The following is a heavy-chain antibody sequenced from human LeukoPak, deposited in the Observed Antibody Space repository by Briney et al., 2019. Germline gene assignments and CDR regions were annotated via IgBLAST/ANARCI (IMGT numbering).Heavy chain of an antibody. V-gene: IGHV3-74*01. CDR2: INSDGSST. D-gene: IGHD3-10*01. CDR1: GFSFSSYW. J-gene: IGHJ4*02. Sequence: SGGSLRLSCAASGFSFSSYWMHWVRQAPGKGLVWVSHINSDGSSTSYADSVKGRFTISRDNAKNTLYLQMNSLRAEDTAVYYCARGSWFGEFSDYWGQGTLVTVSS. CDR3: ARGSWFGEFSDY.